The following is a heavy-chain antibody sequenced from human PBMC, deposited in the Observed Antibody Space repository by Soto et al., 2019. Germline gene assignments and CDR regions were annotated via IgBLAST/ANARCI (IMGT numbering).Heavy chain of an antibody. Sequence: SVKVSCKASGGTFSSYAISWVRQAPGQGLEWMGGIIPIFGTANYAQKFQGRVTITADESTSTAYMELSSLRSEDTAVYYCARDTGWIQPRDYYYGMDVWGQGTTVTVSS. CDR3: ARDTGWIQPRDYYYGMDV. D-gene: IGHD5-18*01. J-gene: IGHJ6*02. CDR2: IIPIFGTA. V-gene: IGHV1-69*13. CDR1: GGTFSSYA.